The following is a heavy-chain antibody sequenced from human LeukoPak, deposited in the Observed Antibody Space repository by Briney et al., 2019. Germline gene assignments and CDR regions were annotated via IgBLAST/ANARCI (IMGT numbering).Heavy chain of an antibody. D-gene: IGHD6-19*01. CDR1: GFTVSSNY. CDR3: ARDGRIAVAGFYYYYGMDV. V-gene: IGHV3-53*01. J-gene: IGHJ6*02. Sequence: GGSLRLSCAASGFTVSSNYMSWVRQAPGKGLEWVSVIYSGGSTYYADSVKGQFTISRDNSKNTLYLQMNSLRAEDTAVYYCARDGRIAVAGFYYYYGMDVWGQGTTVTVSS. CDR2: IYSGGST.